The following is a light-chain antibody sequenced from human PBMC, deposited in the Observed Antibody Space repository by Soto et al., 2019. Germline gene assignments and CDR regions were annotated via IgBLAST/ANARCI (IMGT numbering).Light chain of an antibody. J-gene: IGKJ4*01. CDR3: QQYNNWPPLT. V-gene: IGKV3-15*01. CDR1: QSVSSN. Sequence: EIVMTQSPATLSVSPGERATLSCRASQSVSSNLAWYQQNPGQAPRLLIYGASTRATGIPVRFSGSGSGTEVTLTISSLQCEDFAVYYCQQYNNWPPLTFGGWTKVEIK. CDR2: GAS.